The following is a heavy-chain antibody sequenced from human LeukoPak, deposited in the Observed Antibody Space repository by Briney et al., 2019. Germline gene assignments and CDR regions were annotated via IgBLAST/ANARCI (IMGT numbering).Heavy chain of an antibody. J-gene: IGHJ4*02. CDR1: GFTFSSYW. CDR2: IKQDGSEK. CDR3: ARDRVELSGRGRMYYFDY. Sequence: GGSLRLSCAASGFTFSSYWMSWVRQAPGKGLEWVANIKQDGSEKYYVDSVKGRFTISRDNAKNSLYLQMNSLRAEDTAAYYCARDRVELSGRGRMYYFDYWGQGTLVTVSS. D-gene: IGHD1-26*01. V-gene: IGHV3-7*01.